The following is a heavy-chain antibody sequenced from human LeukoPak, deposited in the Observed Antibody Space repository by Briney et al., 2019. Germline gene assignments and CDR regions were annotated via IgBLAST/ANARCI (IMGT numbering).Heavy chain of an antibody. CDR3: ARPGLNYYYDTSGFPY. Sequence: GESRKISCKGSGYSFSSYWIGWVRQMPGKGLEWMGIIYPGDSDTRYSPSFQGHVTISADKSISTVYLQWNTLKASDTAVYYCARPGLNYYYDTSGFPYWGQGALVTVSS. CDR2: IYPGDSDT. CDR1: GYSFSSYW. V-gene: IGHV5-51*01. D-gene: IGHD3-22*01. J-gene: IGHJ4*02.